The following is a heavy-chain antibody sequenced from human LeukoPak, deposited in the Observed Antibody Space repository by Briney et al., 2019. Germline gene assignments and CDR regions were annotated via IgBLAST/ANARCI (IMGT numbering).Heavy chain of an antibody. V-gene: IGHV6-1*01. Sequence: SQTLSLTCAISGDSVSGSPAVWNWIRQSPSRGLEWLGRAYYRSKWYIDYAVSVKGRITITPDTSKNQFSLQLNSGTPEDTAVYYCARGAVRGGTNLDYWGQGTLVTVSS. CDR3: ARGAVRGGTNLDY. D-gene: IGHD3-10*01. CDR1: GDSVSGSPAV. CDR2: AYYRSKWYI. J-gene: IGHJ4*02.